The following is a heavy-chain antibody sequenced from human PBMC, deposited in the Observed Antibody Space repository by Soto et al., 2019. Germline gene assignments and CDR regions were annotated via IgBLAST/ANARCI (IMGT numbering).Heavy chain of an antibody. CDR2: IYHSGST. D-gene: IGHD3-22*01. J-gene: IGHJ5*02. CDR1: GGSISSGGYS. CDR3: ARARVGEYDSKHWFDP. Sequence: TLSLTCAVSGGSISSGGYSWSWIRQPPGKGLEWIGYIYHSGSTYYNPSLKSRVTISVDRSKNQFSLKLSSVTAADTAVYYCARARVGEYDSKHWFDPWGQGTLVTVSS. V-gene: IGHV4-30-2*01.